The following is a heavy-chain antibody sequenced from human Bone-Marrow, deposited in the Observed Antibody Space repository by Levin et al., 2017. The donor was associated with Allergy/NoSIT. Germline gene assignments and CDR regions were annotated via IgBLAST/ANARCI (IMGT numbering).Heavy chain of an antibody. V-gene: IGHV1-69*06. CDR3: VRGSMATSYYNMDV. J-gene: IGHJ6*02. Sequence: ASVKVSCKASGGSFRNNAFIWVRQAPGQGLEWMGGIIPIYVAADYAQKFQGRVAIAADKSTNTAYMELSGLTSEDTAVYYCVRGSMATSYYNMDVWGQGTTVTVSS. CDR1: GGSFRNNA. D-gene: IGHD5-24*01. CDR2: IIPIYVAA.